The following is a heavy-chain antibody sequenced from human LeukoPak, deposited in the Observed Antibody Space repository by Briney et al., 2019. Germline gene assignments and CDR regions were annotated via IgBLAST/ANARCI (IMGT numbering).Heavy chain of an antibody. Sequence: SETLSLTCTVSGGSISSYYWSWIRQPPGKGLEWIGYIYYSGSTNYNPSLKSRVTMSVDTSKNQFSLKLSSVTAADTAVYYCARDPLPYYYDSSGYPRVWFDPWGQGTLVTVSS. CDR2: IYYSGST. V-gene: IGHV4-59*12. D-gene: IGHD3-22*01. J-gene: IGHJ5*02. CDR3: ARDPLPYYYDSSGYPRVWFDP. CDR1: GGSISSYY.